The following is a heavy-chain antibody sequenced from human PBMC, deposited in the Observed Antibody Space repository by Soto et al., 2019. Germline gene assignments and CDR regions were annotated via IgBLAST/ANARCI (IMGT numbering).Heavy chain of an antibody. Sequence: QVQLVQSGAEVKRPGSSVKVSCKASGGTFSNYAISWVRQAPGQGLEWMGGTVPIFGTPSYAHNFQGRVTITADEVTSTAYMELRSLTSEDTAVYYCATLVVSPTYYAFGVEVWGQGTTVTVTS. D-gene: IGHD3-22*01. CDR1: GGTFSNYA. CDR2: TVPIFGTP. V-gene: IGHV1-69*01. J-gene: IGHJ6*02. CDR3: ATLVVSPTYYAFGVEV.